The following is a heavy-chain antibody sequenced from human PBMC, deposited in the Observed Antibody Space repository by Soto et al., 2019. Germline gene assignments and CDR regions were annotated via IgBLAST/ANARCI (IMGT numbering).Heavy chain of an antibody. D-gene: IGHD3-10*01. V-gene: IGHV1-69*02. CDR1: GGTFSSYT. CDR3: ARQYGPGEQDV. CDR2: IIPILGIA. Sequence: SVKVSCKASGGTFSSYTLSWVRQAPGQGLEWMGRIIPILGIANYAQKYQGRVTITADKSTSTAYMELSSLRSEDTAVYYCARQYGPGEQDVWGQGTTVTVSS. J-gene: IGHJ6*02.